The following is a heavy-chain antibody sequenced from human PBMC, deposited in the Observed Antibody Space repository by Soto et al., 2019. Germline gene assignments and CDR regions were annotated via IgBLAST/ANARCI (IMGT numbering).Heavy chain of an antibody. Sequence: QVQLQESGPRLVKPSETLSLTCTVSGGSISHFYCSWIRQPPGQGLAWLGYIYDSGSTNYNPSLNSRVTMSMETSKTQCSLNLSAVTDADTSVYFCAASDYAILTGHFAFYIGGHWTMVTVCS. D-gene: IGHD3-9*01. J-gene: IGHJ3*02. CDR1: GGSISHFY. CDR2: IYDSGST. CDR3: AASDYAILTGHFAFYI. V-gene: IGHV4-59*01.